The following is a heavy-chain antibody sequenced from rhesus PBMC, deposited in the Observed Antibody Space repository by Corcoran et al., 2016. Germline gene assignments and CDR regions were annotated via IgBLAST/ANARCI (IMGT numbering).Heavy chain of an antibody. V-gene: IGHV4-65*01. Sequence: QVQLQESGPGLVKPSETLSLTCAVSGGSVSSSNWWSWIRQPPGKGLEWIGYLSGSSGSTYYNPSLKSRVTISTDTSKNQFSLKLSSVTAADTAVYYCARDQYSYFDYWGQGVLVTVSS. J-gene: IGHJ4*01. D-gene: IGHD5-24*01. CDR1: GGSVSSSNW. CDR2: LSGSSGST. CDR3: ARDQYSYFDY.